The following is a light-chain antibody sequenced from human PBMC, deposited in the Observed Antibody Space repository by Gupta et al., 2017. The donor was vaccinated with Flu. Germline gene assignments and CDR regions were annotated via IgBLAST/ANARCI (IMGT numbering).Light chain of an antibody. CDR3: CSHAGSHLLWYV. J-gene: IGLJ1*01. CDR1: SSDVGDSDY. CDR2: EVN. Sequence: TISCTGTSSDVGDSDYVSWYQRYPDKAPKLVIYEVNKRPSGVPDLFSGSKSGSSGYLTFSGLHSEDEADYSCCSHAGSHLLWYVFGTGTKVTVL. V-gene: IGLV2-11*03.